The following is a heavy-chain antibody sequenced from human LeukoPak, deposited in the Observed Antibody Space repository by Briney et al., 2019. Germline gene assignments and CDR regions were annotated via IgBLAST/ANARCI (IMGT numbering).Heavy chain of an antibody. CDR2: MNPNSGNT. D-gene: IGHD2-21*02. V-gene: IGHV1-8*01. CDR1: GYTFTSYD. Sequence: ASVKVSCKASGYTFTSYDINWVRQATGQGHEWMGWMNPNSGNTGYAQKFQGRVTMTRNTSISTAYMELSSLRSEDTAVYYCARVARDTDAFDIWGQGTMVTVSS. CDR3: ARVARDTDAFDI. J-gene: IGHJ3*02.